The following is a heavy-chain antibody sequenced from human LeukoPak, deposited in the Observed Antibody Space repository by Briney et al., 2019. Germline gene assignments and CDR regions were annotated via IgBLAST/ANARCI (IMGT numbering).Heavy chain of an antibody. CDR3: ARDAVVDTARVTFDY. D-gene: IGHD5-18*01. CDR2: INPSGGST. Sequence: ASVKVSCKASGYTFTSYYMHWVRQAPGQGLEWMGIINPSGGSTSYAQKFQGRVTMTRDTSTSTVYMELSSLRSEDTAVYYCARDAVVDTARVTFDYWGQGTTVTVSS. V-gene: IGHV1-46*01. J-gene: IGHJ4*03. CDR1: GYTFTSYY.